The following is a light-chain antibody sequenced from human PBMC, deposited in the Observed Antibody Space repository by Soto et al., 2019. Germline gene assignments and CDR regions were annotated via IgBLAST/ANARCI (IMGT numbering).Light chain of an antibody. CDR3: QQYFITGT. V-gene: IGKV4-1*01. Sequence: DIVVTQSPDSLAVSLGERATITCKSSQSLLYSSNNKNYLAWYQQKPGQPPKLLITGSSIRGSGVPDRFSGSGSGTDFTLTISNLQAEDVATYYCQQYFITGTFGQGTKVEIK. J-gene: IGKJ1*01. CDR2: GSS. CDR1: QSLLYSSNNKNY.